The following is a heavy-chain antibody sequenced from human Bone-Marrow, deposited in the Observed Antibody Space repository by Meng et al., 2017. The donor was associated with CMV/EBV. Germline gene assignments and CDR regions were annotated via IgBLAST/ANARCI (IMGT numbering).Heavy chain of an antibody. V-gene: IGHV3-21*01. J-gene: IGHJ4*02. CDR1: GFTFSSYS. CDR2: ISSSSSYI. Sequence: GGSLRLSCAASGFTFSSYSMNWVRQAPGKGLEWVSSISSSSSYIYYADSVKGRFTISRDNAKNSLYLQMNSLRAEDTAVYYCVRQGPMGDYGGNSGPFLFDYWGQGTLVTVSS. CDR3: VRQGPMGDYGGNSGPFLFDY. D-gene: IGHD4-23*01.